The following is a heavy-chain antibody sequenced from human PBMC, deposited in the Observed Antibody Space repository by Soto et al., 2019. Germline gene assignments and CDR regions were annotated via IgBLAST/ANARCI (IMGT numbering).Heavy chain of an antibody. D-gene: IGHD3-22*01. J-gene: IGHJ4*02. CDR2: ISSSSSTI. V-gene: IGHV3-48*02. CDR1: GFTFSSYS. CDR3: ARDSSGLNPDY. Sequence: EVQLVESGGGLVQPGGSLRLSCAASGFTFSSYSMNWVRQAPGKGLEWVSYISSSSSTIYYADSVKGRFTISRDNAKNSLYLQMSSRRDEDTAVYYCARDSSGLNPDYWGQGPLVTVSS.